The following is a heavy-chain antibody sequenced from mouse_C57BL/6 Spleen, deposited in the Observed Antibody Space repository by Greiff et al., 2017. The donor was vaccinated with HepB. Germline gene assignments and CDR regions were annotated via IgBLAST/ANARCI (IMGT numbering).Heavy chain of an antibody. CDR1: GYAFSSSW. Sequence: QVQLQQSGPELVKPGASGKISCKASGYAFSSSWMNWGKQRPGRGLEWIGRMYPGDGDTNYNGKFKGKATLTADKSSSTAYMQLSSLTSDDSAVYYGARDGNDPRNEMDYWGQGPSVT. CDR3: ARDGNDPRNEMDY. D-gene: IGHD2-2*01. V-gene: IGHV1-82*01. CDR2: MYPGDGDT. J-gene: IGHJ4*01.